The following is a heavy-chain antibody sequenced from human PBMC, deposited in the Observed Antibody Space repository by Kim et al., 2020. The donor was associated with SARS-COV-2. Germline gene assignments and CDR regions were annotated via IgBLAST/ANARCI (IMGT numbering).Heavy chain of an antibody. V-gene: IGHV3-21*01. CDR2: ISSSSSYI. CDR3: ARGSDTPLGLYAFDI. D-gene: IGHD2-2*02. Sequence: GGSLRLSCAASGFTFSSYSMNWVRQAPGKGLEWVSSISSSSSYIYYADSVKGRFTISRDNAKNSLYLQMNSLRAEDTAVYYCARGSDTPLGLYAFDIWGQGTMVTVSS. CDR1: GFTFSSYS. J-gene: IGHJ3*02.